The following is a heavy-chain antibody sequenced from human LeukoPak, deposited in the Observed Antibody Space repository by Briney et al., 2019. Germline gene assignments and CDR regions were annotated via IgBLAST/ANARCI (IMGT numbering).Heavy chain of an antibody. CDR3: ARDRSAWSYSFDY. D-gene: IGHD6-19*01. CDR1: GFTFNNYG. J-gene: IGHJ4*02. Sequence: PGGSLRLSCAASGFTFNNYGMHWVRQAPGKGLEWVALISFDGYDKSYVDSVKGRFTISRDNAKNSLYLQMNSLRSEDTAVYYCARDRSAWSYSFDYWGQGTLVTVSS. V-gene: IGHV3-30*03. CDR2: ISFDGYDK.